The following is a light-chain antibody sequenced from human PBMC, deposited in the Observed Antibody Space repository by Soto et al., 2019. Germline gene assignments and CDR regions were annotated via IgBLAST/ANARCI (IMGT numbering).Light chain of an antibody. CDR1: QVISSY. CDR3: QHLNGYPGYI. J-gene: IGKJ2*01. CDR2: AAS. Sequence: DIQLTQSPSFLSASVGDRVTITCRASQVISSYLAWYQQKPGKAPKLLIYAASTLQSGVPSRFIGRGSGTEFTLTISSLQPEDLATYYCQHLNGYPGYIFGQGTKLEIK. V-gene: IGKV1-9*01.